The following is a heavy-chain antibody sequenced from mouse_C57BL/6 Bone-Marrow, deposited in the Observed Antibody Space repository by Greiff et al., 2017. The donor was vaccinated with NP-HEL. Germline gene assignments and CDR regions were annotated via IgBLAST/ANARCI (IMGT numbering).Heavy chain of an antibody. Sequence: QVQLQQPGAELVRPGTSVKLSCKASGYTFTSYWMHWVKQRPGQGLEWIGVIDPSDSYTNYNQKFKGKATLTVDTSSSTAYMQLSSLTSEASAVYDCAREGYYGSSAYYFDYWGQGTTLTVSS. J-gene: IGHJ2*01. CDR1: GYTFTSYW. V-gene: IGHV1-59*01. CDR3: AREGYYGSSAYYFDY. D-gene: IGHD1-1*01. CDR2: IDPSDSYT.